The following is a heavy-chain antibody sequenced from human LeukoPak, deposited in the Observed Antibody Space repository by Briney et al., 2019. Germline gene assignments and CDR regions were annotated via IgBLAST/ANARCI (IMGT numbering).Heavy chain of an antibody. Sequence: ASVKVSCKASGDTFTSYGISWVRQAPGQGLEWMGWISGYNGNTKYAQRLQDRVTMTTDTSTSTAYMELRGLRSDDTAVYYCARDYCSGGTCYSFSFRYFDSWGQGTLVTVPS. J-gene: IGHJ4*02. CDR3: ARDYCSGGTCYSFSFRYFDS. CDR2: ISGYNGNT. V-gene: IGHV1-18*04. CDR1: GDTFTSYG. D-gene: IGHD2-15*01.